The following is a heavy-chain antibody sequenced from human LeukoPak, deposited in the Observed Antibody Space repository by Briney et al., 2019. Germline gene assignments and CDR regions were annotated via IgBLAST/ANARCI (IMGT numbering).Heavy chain of an antibody. CDR1: GFTFSSYN. J-gene: IGHJ3*02. Sequence: GGSLRLSCAASGFTFSSYNMNWVRQAPGKGLEWVSSISRSGSYIYYADSVKGRFTISRDNAKNSLFLQMNSLRAEDTAVFCCARDCGSHDAFDIWGQGTMVTVSS. D-gene: IGHD1-26*01. CDR3: ARDCGSHDAFDI. V-gene: IGHV3-21*01. CDR2: ISRSGSYI.